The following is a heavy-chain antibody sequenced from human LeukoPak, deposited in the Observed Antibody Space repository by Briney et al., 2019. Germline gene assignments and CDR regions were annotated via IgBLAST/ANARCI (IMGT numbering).Heavy chain of an antibody. CDR3: AREGVAAAGFRTAFDY. CDR2: INPSGGST. V-gene: IGHV1-46*01. Sequence: ASVNVSCKASGYTFTSYYMHWVRQAPGQGLEWMGIINPSGGSTSYAQKFQGRVTMTRDTSTSTVYMELSSLRSEDTAVYYCAREGVAAAGFRTAFDYWGQGTLVSVSS. D-gene: IGHD6-13*01. CDR1: GYTFTSYY. J-gene: IGHJ4*02.